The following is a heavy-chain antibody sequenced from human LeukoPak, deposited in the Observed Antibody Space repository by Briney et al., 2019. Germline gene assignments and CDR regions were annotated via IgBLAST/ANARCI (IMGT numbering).Heavy chain of an antibody. V-gene: IGHV4-59*01. CDR3: ARAGGVPAAMLYYYYMDV. J-gene: IGHJ6*03. CDR1: GGSISSYY. D-gene: IGHD2-2*01. Sequence: SETLSLTCTVSGGSISSYYWSWIRQPPGKGLEWIGYIYYSGSTNYNPSLKIRVTISVDTSKNQFSLKLSSVTAADTAVYYCARAGGVPAAMLYYYYMDVWGKGTTVTVSS. CDR2: IYYSGST.